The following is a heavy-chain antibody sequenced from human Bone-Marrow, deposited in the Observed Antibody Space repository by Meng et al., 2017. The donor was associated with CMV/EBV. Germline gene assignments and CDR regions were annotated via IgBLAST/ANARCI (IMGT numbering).Heavy chain of an antibody. CDR1: GGSVSSGSYY. J-gene: IGHJ5*02. CDR3: ARDCLYSSGPHGSVFWFDP. D-gene: IGHD3-22*01. CDR2: IYYSGST. V-gene: IGHV4-61*01. Sequence: SETLSLTCTVSGGSVSSGSYYWSWIRQPPGKGLEWIGYIYYSGSTNYNPSLKSRVTISVDTSKNQFSLKLSSVTAADTAVYYCARDCLYSSGPHGSVFWFDPWGQGTLVTVSS.